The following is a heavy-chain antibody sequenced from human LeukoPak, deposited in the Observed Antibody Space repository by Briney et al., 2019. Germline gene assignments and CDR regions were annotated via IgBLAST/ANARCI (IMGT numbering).Heavy chain of an antibody. D-gene: IGHD3-22*01. CDR1: GFTFNNYA. V-gene: IGHV3-23*01. CDR3: AKAVVPVISQHYCDY. Sequence: GGSLRLSCAASGFTFNNYAMSWVRQAPGQGLEWVSTISGSGGSTYYADSVKGRFTISRDNSKNTLYLRMNSLRAEDTAVYYCAKAVVPVISQHYCDYWGQGTLVTVSS. J-gene: IGHJ4*02. CDR2: ISGSGGST.